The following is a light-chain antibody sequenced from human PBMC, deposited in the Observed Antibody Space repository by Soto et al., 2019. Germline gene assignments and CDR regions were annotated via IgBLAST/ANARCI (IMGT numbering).Light chain of an antibody. J-gene: IGKJ4*01. CDR2: GAS. V-gene: IGKV3-20*01. CDR1: QSVNSLY. CDR3: QWYICSQT. Sequence: EISLPQSPGTLSLSPGERATLSCRASQSVNSLYLDWYQQKPGQAPSLLIYGASSRATGIPDRFSGSGSWKDFSVTISRLEPDDFAVYYCQWYICSQTFGGGTKVEIK.